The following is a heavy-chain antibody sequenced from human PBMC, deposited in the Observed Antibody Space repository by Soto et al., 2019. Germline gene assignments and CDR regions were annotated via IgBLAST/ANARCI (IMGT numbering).Heavy chain of an antibody. CDR3: AKDLEGDLMVRGVIGTNY. V-gene: IGHV3-23*01. D-gene: IGHD3-10*01. CDR1: GFTFSSYA. J-gene: IGHJ4*02. CDR2: ISGSGGST. Sequence: GGSLRLSCAASGFTFSSYAMSWVRQAPGKGLEWVSAISGSGGSTYYADSVKGRFTISRDNSKNTLYLQMNSLRAEDTAVYYCAKDLEGDLMVRGVIGTNYWGQGTLVTVSS.